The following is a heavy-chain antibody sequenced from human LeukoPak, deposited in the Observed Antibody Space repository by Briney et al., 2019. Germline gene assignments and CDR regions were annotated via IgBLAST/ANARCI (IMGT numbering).Heavy chain of an antibody. CDR1: GGSISSDY. CDR3: ASFRFGRNGFDP. J-gene: IGHJ5*02. Sequence: SETLSLTCTVSGGSISSDYWNWIRQPPGMGLEWIAYINYNGATNYNPSLKSRVTISVDTSKNQFSLKLSSVTAADTAVYYCASFRFGRNGFDPWGQGTLVTVSS. V-gene: IGHV4-59*08. CDR2: INYNGAT. D-gene: IGHD3-10*01.